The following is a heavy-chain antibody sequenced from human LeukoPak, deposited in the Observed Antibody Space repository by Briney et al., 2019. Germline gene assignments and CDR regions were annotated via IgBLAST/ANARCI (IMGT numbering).Heavy chain of an antibody. CDR2: ISGSGGST. Sequence: PGGSLRLSCAASGFTFSSYAMSWVRQAPGKGLEWVSAISGSGGSTYYADSVKGRFTISRDNSKNTLYLQMNSLRAEDTAVYYCAKEGAQIITMIVVVITGFDYWGQGTLVTVSS. D-gene: IGHD3-22*01. CDR3: AKEGAQIITMIVVVITGFDY. J-gene: IGHJ4*02. CDR1: GFTFSSYA. V-gene: IGHV3-23*01.